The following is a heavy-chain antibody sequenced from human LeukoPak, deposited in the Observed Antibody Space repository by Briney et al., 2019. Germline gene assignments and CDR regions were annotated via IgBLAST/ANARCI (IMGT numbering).Heavy chain of an antibody. Sequence: ASVKVSCKASGYTFTSYGISWVRQAPGQGLEWMGWISGYNGKTKYAQKLQDRVTMTTDTPTTTAYMELRSLTSDDTAVYYCAKKKTDYSYPSSFDYWGQGTLVTVSS. J-gene: IGHJ4*02. CDR2: ISGYNGKT. CDR1: GYTFTSYG. CDR3: AKKKTDYSYPSSFDY. D-gene: IGHD4-11*01. V-gene: IGHV1-18*01.